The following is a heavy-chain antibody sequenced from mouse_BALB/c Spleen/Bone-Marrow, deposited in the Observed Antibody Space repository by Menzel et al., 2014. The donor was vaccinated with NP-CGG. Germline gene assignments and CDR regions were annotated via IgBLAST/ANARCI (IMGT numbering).Heavy chain of an antibody. CDR3: ARQLGLRVDY. D-gene: IGHD3-1*01. CDR2: ISNGGGST. V-gene: IGHV5-12-2*01. Sequence: EVQLQQSGGGLVQPGGSLKLSCAASGFTFSSYSMSWVRQTPEKRLEWVAYISNGGGSTYYPDTVKGRFTISRDNAKNTLYLQMSSLKSEDTAMYYCARQLGLRVDYWGQGSSVTVSS. CDR1: GFTFSSYS. J-gene: IGHJ4*01.